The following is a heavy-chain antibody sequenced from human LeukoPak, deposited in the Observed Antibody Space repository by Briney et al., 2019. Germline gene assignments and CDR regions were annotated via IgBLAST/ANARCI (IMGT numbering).Heavy chain of an antibody. CDR1: GFTFSSYA. D-gene: IGHD3-22*01. CDR3: AKDFYHYDSSGYYYDY. V-gene: IGHV3-23*01. J-gene: IGHJ4*02. CDR2: ISGNSGST. Sequence: PGGSLRLSCAASGFTFSSYAMSWVRQAPGKGLEWVTAISGNSGSTYYADSVKGRFTISRDDSRNTLYVQMNSLRAEDTAVYYCAKDFYHYDSSGYYYDYWGQGTLVTVSS.